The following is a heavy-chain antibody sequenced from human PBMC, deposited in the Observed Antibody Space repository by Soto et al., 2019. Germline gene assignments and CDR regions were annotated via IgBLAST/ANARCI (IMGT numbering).Heavy chain of an antibody. CDR3: ARAWIQLWPFFDN. Sequence: APGHRLEWMGWINAGNGDTKYSLRFQDRVTITRDTSASTAYMELSSLKSEDTAIYYCARAWIQLWPFFDNWGQGTLVTVSS. J-gene: IGHJ4*02. CDR2: INAGNGDT. D-gene: IGHD5-18*01. V-gene: IGHV1-3*01.